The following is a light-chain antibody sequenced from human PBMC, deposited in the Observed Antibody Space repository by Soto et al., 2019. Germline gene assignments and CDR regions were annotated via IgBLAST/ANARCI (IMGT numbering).Light chain of an antibody. CDR1: QSLHSNGISY. Sequence: MLTQSPRSLSVTPGEPASMSCRASQSLHSNGISYLHWYLQKPGQSPQLLIYGTSSRATGIPDRFSGSGSGTDFTLTISRLEPEDFAVYYCQQYGNSPITFGQGTRLEIK. CDR3: QQYGNSPIT. CDR2: GTS. J-gene: IGKJ5*01. V-gene: IGKV3-20*01.